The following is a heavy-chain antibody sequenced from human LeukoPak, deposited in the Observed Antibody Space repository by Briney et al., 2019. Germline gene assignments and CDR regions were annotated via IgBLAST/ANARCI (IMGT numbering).Heavy chain of an antibody. D-gene: IGHD3-22*01. V-gene: IGHV1-18*01. CDR1: GYTFISFG. J-gene: IGHJ4*02. Sequence: ASVKVSCKASGYTFISFGISWVRQAPGHGLEWIGWISLYKGNTNYAQNVQGRVTMTTDTSTDTAYMELRSLRSDDTAVYYCARGYSSGSYPYFDYWGQGTPVTVSS. CDR3: ARGYSSGSYPYFDY. CDR2: ISLYKGNT.